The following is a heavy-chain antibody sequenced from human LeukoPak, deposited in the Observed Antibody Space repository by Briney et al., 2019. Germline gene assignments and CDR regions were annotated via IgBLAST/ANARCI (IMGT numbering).Heavy chain of an antibody. CDR2: INTDGRIT. CDR1: GFSFRNYA. V-gene: IGHV3-64*02. J-gene: IGHJ4*02. D-gene: IGHD1-26*01. Sequence: GGSLRLSCVASGFSFRNYAIHWVRQAPGKGLEYVSVINTDGRITYYADSVKGRFTISRDNSKNTVYLQMGSLRGEDTAVYYCTRDGGSFCDFDYWGQGARVTVPS. CDR3: TRDGGSFCDFDY.